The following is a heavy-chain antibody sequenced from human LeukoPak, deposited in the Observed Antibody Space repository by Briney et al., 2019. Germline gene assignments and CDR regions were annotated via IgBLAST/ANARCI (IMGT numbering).Heavy chain of an antibody. V-gene: IGHV3-53*05. Sequence: GGSLRLSCAASGFTVSSNYMSWVRQAPGKGLEWVSVIYSGGSTYYADSVKGRFTISRDNAKNSLYLQMNSLRAEDTALYYCAKDAPPSGSYYVGGFDYWGQGTLVTVSS. CDR2: IYSGGST. J-gene: IGHJ4*02. CDR3: AKDAPPSGSYYVGGFDY. D-gene: IGHD1-26*01. CDR1: GFTVSSNY.